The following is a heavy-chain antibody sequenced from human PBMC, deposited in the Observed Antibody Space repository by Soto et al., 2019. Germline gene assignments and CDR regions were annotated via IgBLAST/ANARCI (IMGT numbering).Heavy chain of an antibody. V-gene: IGHV4-39*01. CDR3: ARHRVGGIRSSGWYGNWYFDL. D-gene: IGHD6-19*01. J-gene: IGHJ2*01. Sequence: QLQLQESGPGLVKPSETLSLTCTVSGGSISSSSYYWGWIRQPPGKGLEWIGSIYYSGSTYYNPSLKSRVTISVDTSKNQFSLKLSSVTAADTAVYYCARHRVGGIRSSGWYGNWYFDLWGRGTLVTVSS. CDR1: GGSISSSSYY. CDR2: IYYSGST.